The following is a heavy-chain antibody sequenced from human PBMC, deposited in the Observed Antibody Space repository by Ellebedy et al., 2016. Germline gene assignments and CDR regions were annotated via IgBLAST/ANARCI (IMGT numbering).Heavy chain of an antibody. D-gene: IGHD2-2*01. V-gene: IGHV4-59*08. CDR2: IYYSGST. CDR3: ARQPRGYCSSTSCYGTENAFDI. Sequence: SETLSLXXTVSGGSISNYYWSWIRQPPGKGLEWIGYIYYSGSTNYNPSLKSRVTISVDTSKNQFSLKLSSVTAADTAVYYCARQPRGYCSSTSCYGTENAFDIWGQGTMVTVSS. CDR1: GGSISNYY. J-gene: IGHJ3*02.